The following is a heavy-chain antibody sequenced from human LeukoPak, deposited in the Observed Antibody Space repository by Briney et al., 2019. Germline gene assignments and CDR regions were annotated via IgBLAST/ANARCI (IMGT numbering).Heavy chain of an antibody. CDR1: GFTVSSNY. CDR3: ARAKWKLLPPGY. D-gene: IGHD1-26*01. Sequence: PGGSLRLSCAASGFTVSSNYMSWVRQAPGKGLEWVSVIYSGGSTYYADSVKGRFTISRDNSKNTLYLQMNSLRAEDTAVYYCARAKWKLLPPGYWGQGTLVTVSS. V-gene: IGHV3-53*01. CDR2: IYSGGST. J-gene: IGHJ4*02.